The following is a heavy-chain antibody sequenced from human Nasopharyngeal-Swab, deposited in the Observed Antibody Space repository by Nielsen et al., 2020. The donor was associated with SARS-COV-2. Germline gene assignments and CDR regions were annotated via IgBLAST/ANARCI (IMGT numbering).Heavy chain of an antibody. CDR2: IKQDGSEK. CDR1: GFTFSSYW. V-gene: IGHV3-7*01. D-gene: IGHD3-10*01. Sequence: GESLKISCAASGFTFSSYWMSWVRQAPGKGLEWVANIKQDGSEKYYVDSVKGRFTISRDNAKNSLYLQMNSLRAEDTAVYYCARDQFFSYYDSGSYGLDVWGQGTTVTVSS. J-gene: IGHJ6*02. CDR3: ARDQFFSYYDSGSYGLDV.